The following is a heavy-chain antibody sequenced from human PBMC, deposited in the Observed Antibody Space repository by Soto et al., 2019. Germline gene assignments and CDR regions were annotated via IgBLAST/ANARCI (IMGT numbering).Heavy chain of an antibody. V-gene: IGHV4-31*03. Sequence: PSETLSLTCTVSGGSISSGGYSWSWIRQYPGKGLEWIAYIYQSGTPYYNPSLKSRATISIDRSKNQFSLMLDSVTAADTAVYYCARDLRLDSWGPGTLVTVSS. CDR3: ARDLRLDS. CDR2: IYQSGTP. J-gene: IGHJ4*02. CDR1: GGSISSGGYS. D-gene: IGHD2-21*02.